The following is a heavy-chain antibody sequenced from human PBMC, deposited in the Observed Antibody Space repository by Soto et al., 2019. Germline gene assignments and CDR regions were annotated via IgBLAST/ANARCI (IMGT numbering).Heavy chain of an antibody. CDR1: GGSNSSGGYS. J-gene: IGHJ4*02. V-gene: IGHV4-30-2*01. Sequence: QRQLQEFGSGLVKPSQTLSRTCAVSGGSNSSGGYSWSWIRQPPGKGLEWVGYIYHSGSTYYNPSLKSRVTISIDRSKNQFSLKLSSVTAADTAVYYCTRSSSTVTTLDYWGQGTLVTVSS. CDR2: IYHSGST. D-gene: IGHD2-2*01. CDR3: TRSSSTVTTLDY.